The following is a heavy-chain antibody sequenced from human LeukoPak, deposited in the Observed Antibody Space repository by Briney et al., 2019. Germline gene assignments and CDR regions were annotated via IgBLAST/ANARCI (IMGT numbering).Heavy chain of an antibody. V-gene: IGHV3-53*01. CDR3: ARVFYDSSGYYWPFFDY. Sequence: PGGSLRLFCAASGFTVSSNYMSWVRQAPGKGLEWVSVIYSGGSTYYADSVKGRFTISRDNSKNTLYLQMNSLRAEDTAVYYCARVFYDSSGYYWPFFDYWGQGTLVTVSS. CDR1: GFTVSSNY. D-gene: IGHD3-22*01. J-gene: IGHJ4*02. CDR2: IYSGGST.